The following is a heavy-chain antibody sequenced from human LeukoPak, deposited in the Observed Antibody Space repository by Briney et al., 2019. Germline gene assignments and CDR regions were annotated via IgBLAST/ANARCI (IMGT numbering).Heavy chain of an antibody. V-gene: IGHV1-8*01. J-gene: IGHJ4*02. CDR3: ARDNDSRDPPHFDY. CDR1: GYTFSSYD. CDR2: MNPNSGNT. Sequence: ASVKVSCKASGYTFSSYDINWVRQATGQGLEWMGWMNPNSGNTGYAQKFQGRVTMTRNTSISTAYMELSSLRSEDTAVYYCARDNDSRDPPHFDYWGQGTLVTVSS. D-gene: IGHD3-16*01.